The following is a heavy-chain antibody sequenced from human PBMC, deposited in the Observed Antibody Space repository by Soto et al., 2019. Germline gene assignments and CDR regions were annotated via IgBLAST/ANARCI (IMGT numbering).Heavy chain of an antibody. CDR3: ARLNYYASAMDY. J-gene: IGHJ4*02. CDR1: GGSISSSSYY. Sequence: QLQLQESGPGLVKPSETLSLTCTVSGGSISSSSYYWGWIRQSPGKGLEWIGTVYYNGNTYYKPSVTSRVTIFGDTSKNQFSLKLSSVPPADTAVYYCARLNYYASAMDYGGQGTLVTVSS. D-gene: IGHD3-10*01. V-gene: IGHV4-39*01. CDR2: VYYNGNT.